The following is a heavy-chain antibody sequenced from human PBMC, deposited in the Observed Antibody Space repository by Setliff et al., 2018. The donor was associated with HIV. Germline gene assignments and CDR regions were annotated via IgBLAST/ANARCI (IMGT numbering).Heavy chain of an antibody. CDR1: GAPFNGYY. D-gene: IGHD2-2*01. Sequence: LSLTCAVYGAPFNGYYWAWIRQSPAKGLEWIGEIYHSGIVNYNPSLQSRVTISTDTSKNQFSLRLNSVTVAGTAVYYCARVRLRVPPSIFDYWGMGSLVTVS. J-gene: IGHJ4*02. CDR2: IYHSGIV. V-gene: IGHV4-34*01. CDR3: ARVRLRVPPSIFDY.